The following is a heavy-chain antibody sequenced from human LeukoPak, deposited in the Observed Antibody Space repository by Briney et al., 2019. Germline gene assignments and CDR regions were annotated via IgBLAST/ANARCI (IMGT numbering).Heavy chain of an antibody. J-gene: IGHJ5*02. V-gene: IGHV1-18*01. CDR2: ISAYNGNT. CDR1: GCTFTSYG. Sequence: ASVKVSCKASGCTFTSYGISWVRQAPGQGLEWMGWISAYNGNTNYAQKLQGRVTMTTDTSTSTAYMELRSLRSDDTAVYYCARVGRVAVAGTDWFDPWGQGTLVTVSS. D-gene: IGHD6-19*01. CDR3: ARVGRVAVAGTDWFDP.